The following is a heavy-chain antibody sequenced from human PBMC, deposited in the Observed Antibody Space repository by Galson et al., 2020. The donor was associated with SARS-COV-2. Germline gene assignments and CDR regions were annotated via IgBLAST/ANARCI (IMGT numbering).Heavy chain of an antibody. D-gene: IGHD6-13*01. CDR2: LPCADDK. CDR1: GLSLSPSGMS. Sequence: SGPPLVNPTRPLTLTCTYSGLSLSPSGMSVGWVLEPLGQSLEWLVLLPCADDKYYRTSLKTRLTIPKDTSKNQVVLTMTNMDPVDTATYYCARTLAGYSSSGTGDFDYWGQGTLVTVSS. J-gene: IGHJ4*02. CDR3: ARTLAGYSSSGTGDFDY. V-gene: IGHV2-70*20.